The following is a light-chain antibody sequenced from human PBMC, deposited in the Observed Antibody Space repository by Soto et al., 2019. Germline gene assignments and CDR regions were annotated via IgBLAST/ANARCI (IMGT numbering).Light chain of an antibody. J-gene: IGLJ3*02. Sequence: QSALTQPASVSGSPGQSITISCTGTSSDIGGYNFVSWYQQHPGKAPKLIIYHVSGRPSGVSNRFSGSKSGNTASLTISGLQAEDETDYYCSSFTSRRTLVFGGGTKLTVL. CDR1: SSDIGGYNF. CDR3: SSFTSRRTLV. V-gene: IGLV2-14*01. CDR2: HVS.